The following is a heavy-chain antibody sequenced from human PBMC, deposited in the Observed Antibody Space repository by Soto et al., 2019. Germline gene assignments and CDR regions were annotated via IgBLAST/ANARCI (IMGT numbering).Heavy chain of an antibody. Sequence: EVQLLESGGGLVQPGGSLRLSCAASGFTFSSYAMSWVRQAPGKGLEWVSAISGSGGSTYYADSVKGRFTISRDNSKNTLYLQMNGLRAEDTAVYYCAKANTIFGVVIPFFDYWGQGTLVTVSS. J-gene: IGHJ4*02. D-gene: IGHD3-3*01. V-gene: IGHV3-23*01. CDR2: ISGSGGST. CDR3: AKANTIFGVVIPFFDY. CDR1: GFTFSSYA.